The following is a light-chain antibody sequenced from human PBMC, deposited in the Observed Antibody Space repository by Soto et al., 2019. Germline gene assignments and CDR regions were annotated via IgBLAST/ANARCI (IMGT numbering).Light chain of an antibody. CDR2: GAF. J-gene: IGKJ1*01. V-gene: IGKV3-15*01. CDR1: QSVSDH. CDR3: QQYDKWPPYT. Sequence: EVVMTQSPTTVSVSPGDRVTLSCRASQSVSDHLAWYQQKPGQAPRLLIYGAFTRATTIPARFSGSGSGTEFTLTISSLQSEDFAVYYCQQYDKWPPYTFGQGTKV.